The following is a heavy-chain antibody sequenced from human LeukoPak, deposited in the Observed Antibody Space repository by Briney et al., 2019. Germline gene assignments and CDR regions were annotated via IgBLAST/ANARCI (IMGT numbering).Heavy chain of an antibody. CDR1: GGTFSSYA. Sequence: SVKVSCKASGGTFSSYAISWVRQAPGQGLEWMGGIIPIFGTANYAQKFQGRVTITADESTSTAYMELSSLRSEDTAVYYCARDSSEFRSLIPHWGQGTLVTVSS. J-gene: IGHJ1*01. V-gene: IGHV1-69*13. CDR3: ARDSSEFRSLIPH. D-gene: IGHD2-21*01. CDR2: IIPIFGTA.